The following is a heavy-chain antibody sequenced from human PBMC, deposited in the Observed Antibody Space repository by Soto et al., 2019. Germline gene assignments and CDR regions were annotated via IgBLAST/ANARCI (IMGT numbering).Heavy chain of an antibody. V-gene: IGHV4-59*12. CDR1: GDSFSNFY. Sequence: PSETLSLTCTVSGDSFSNFYWSWIRQPPGKGLEWIGYFHGSGNTGYNPSLENRVSIGLGTSANQFSLKLSSVTAADTAVYYCARSGGYCSGGSCYSNWFDPWGQGTPVTVSS. J-gene: IGHJ5*02. CDR2: FHGSGNT. CDR3: ARSGGYCSGGSCYSNWFDP. D-gene: IGHD2-15*01.